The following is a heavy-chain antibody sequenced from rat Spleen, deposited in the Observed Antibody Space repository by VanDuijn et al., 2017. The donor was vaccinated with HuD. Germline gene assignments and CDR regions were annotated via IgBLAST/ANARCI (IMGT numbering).Heavy chain of an antibody. D-gene: IGHD1-10*01. V-gene: IGHV2-41*01. CDR3: ARITTKGVMDA. CDR2: IWNTGGT. CDR1: GFSLTSYN. J-gene: IGHJ4*01. Sequence: QVQLKESGPGLVQPSQTLSLTCTVAGFSLTSYNVHWVRQPPGKGLEWMGVIWNTGGTRYNSALKSRMSIRKDTSKSQGFIKMNSRQTEDTATYYCARITTKGVMDAWGQGASVTVSS.